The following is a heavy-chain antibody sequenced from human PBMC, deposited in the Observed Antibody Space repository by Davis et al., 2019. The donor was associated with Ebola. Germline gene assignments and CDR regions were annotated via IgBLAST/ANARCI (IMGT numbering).Heavy chain of an antibody. V-gene: IGHV3-43*01. CDR2: ISWDGEST. CDR1: GFTFDDYT. CDR3: TRGERYYDGSGHFVGEGAYYMDV. Sequence: PGGSLRLSCAASGFTFDDYTIHWVRQAPGKGLEWVSLISWDGESTWYADSVKGRFTIPRDNSKNSLYLQMNNLRTEDTALYYCTRGERYYDGSGHFVGEGAYYMDVWGKGTTVTVSS. D-gene: IGHD3-22*01. J-gene: IGHJ6*03.